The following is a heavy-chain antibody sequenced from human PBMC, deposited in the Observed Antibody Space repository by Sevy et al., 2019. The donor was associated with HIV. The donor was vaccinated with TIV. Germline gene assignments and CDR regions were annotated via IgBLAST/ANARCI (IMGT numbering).Heavy chain of an antibody. J-gene: IGHJ6*02. Sequence: GGSLRLSCAASGFTFSRYWMTWVRQAPGKGPEWVANIKYDGSERYYVDSVKGRFTISRDNARNSLYLQMTSLRVDDTAVYYFARDRDYGDPHYYYYNGMDVWGQGTTVTVSS. CDR1: GFTFSRYW. CDR2: IKYDGSER. CDR3: ARDRDYGDPHYYYYNGMDV. D-gene: IGHD4-17*01. V-gene: IGHV3-7*01.